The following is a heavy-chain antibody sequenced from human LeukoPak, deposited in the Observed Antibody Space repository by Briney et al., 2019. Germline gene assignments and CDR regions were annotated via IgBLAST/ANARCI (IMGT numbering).Heavy chain of an antibody. J-gene: IGHJ4*02. CDR1: GFNFSNYA. Sequence: GGSLRLSCAASGFNFSNYAMTWVRQAPGKGLEWVSGVTGSSSNTYYADSVKGRFTISRDNSKNMLYLEMNSLRVEDTAIYYCAKDRSSSTSCSNYGGRGTLDTVSS. CDR2: VTGSSSNT. CDR3: AKDRSSSTSCSNY. D-gene: IGHD2-2*01. V-gene: IGHV3-23*01.